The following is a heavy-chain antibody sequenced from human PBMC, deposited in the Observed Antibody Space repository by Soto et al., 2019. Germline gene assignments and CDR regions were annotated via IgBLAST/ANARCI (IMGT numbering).Heavy chain of an antibody. CDR3: ARGGRSGSWYGVGY. J-gene: IGHJ4*02. D-gene: IGHD6-13*01. Sequence: QVQLVESGGGVVQPGRSLRLSCAASGFTFSSYAMHWVRQAPGKGLVWVAVISYDGSNKYYADSVKGRFTISRGNSKDTVHLQMYRLGAEDTAVYYCARGGRSGSWYGVGYWGQGTLVAVSS. V-gene: IGHV3-30-3*01. CDR1: GFTFSSYA. CDR2: ISYDGSNK.